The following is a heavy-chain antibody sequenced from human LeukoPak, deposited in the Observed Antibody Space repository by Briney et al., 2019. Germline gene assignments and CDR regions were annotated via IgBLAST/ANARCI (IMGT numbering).Heavy chain of an antibody. V-gene: IGHV1-2*02. CDR3: ARDSAELGDAFDI. J-gene: IGHJ3*02. Sequence: ASVTVSCKASGYTFTGYYMHWVRQAPGQPLEGIGWINPKSGGTNYAQKFQGRVTMPRDTSISTVYMELSRLRSDDTAVYYCARDSAELGDAFDIWGQGTMVTVSS. CDR1: GYTFTGYY. CDR2: INPKSGGT. D-gene: IGHD3-16*01.